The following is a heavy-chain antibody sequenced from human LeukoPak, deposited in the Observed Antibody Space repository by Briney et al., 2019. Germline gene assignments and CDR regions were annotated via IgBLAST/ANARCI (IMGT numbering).Heavy chain of an antibody. V-gene: IGHV3-66*02. CDR1: GFTVSSHY. Sequence: GGSLRLSCAASGFTVSSHYMAWVRQAPGKGLEWVSVISGSGGSTYYADSVKGRFTISRDNSKNTLYLQMNSLRAEDTAVYYCAREAGRGIVVVPAATHFDYWGQGTLVTVSS. CDR3: AREAGRGIVVVPAATHFDY. CDR2: ISGSGGST. J-gene: IGHJ4*02. D-gene: IGHD2-2*01.